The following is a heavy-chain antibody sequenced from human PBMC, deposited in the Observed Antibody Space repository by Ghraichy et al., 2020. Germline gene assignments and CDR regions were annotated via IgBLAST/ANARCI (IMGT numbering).Heavy chain of an antibody. V-gene: IGHV3-15*07. CDR3: TTDLSFSIGPSFDY. Sequence: GGSLRLSCAASGFSSSDAWMNWVRQAPGKGLEWVGRIKNKAEGDTTEYAAPVKGRFTVSRDDSKNMLYLQMNNLKTEDTAVYYCTTDLSFSIGPSFDYWGQGSLVTVSS. J-gene: IGHJ4*02. D-gene: IGHD3-3*02. CDR2: IKNKAEGDTT. CDR1: GFSSSDAW.